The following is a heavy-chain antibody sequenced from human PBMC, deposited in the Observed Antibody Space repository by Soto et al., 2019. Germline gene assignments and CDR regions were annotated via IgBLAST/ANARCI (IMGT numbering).Heavy chain of an antibody. CDR1: GGSISSYY. V-gene: IGHV4-59*01. CDR3: AREKEYPVFDY. J-gene: IGHJ4*02. CDR2: IYYSGST. Sequence: PSETLSLTCTVSGGSISSYYWSWIRQPPGKGLEWIGYIYYSGSTNYNPSLKSRVTISVDTSKNLFSLKLSSVSAADTAVYYCAREKEYPVFDYWGQGTLVTVSS.